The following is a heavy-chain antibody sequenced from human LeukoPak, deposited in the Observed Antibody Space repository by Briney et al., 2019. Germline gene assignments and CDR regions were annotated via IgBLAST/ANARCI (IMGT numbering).Heavy chain of an antibody. CDR1: GFTVSSNY. J-gene: IGHJ3*02. V-gene: IGHV3-53*05. CDR3: AREDSSYDAFDI. D-gene: IGHD6-6*01. CDR2: IYSGGTT. Sequence: GGSLRLSCAASGFTVSSNYMSWVRQAPGKGLEWVSIIYSGGTTYFADSVKGRFTISRDNSKNTLYLQMNSLRAEDTAVYYCAREDSSYDAFDIWGQGTMVTVSS.